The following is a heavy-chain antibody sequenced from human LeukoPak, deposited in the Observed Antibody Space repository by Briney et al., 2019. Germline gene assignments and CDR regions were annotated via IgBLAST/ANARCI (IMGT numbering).Heavy chain of an antibody. D-gene: IGHD1-26*01. V-gene: IGHV4-4*07. CDR1: GGSISRSY. J-gene: IGHJ3*02. CDR2: IYGSGTI. Sequence: SETLSLTCTASGGSISRSYWSWMRQPAGKGPEWIGRIYGSGTITYNPSLESRVTMSVDTSKNQFSLKLRSVTAADTAVYYCAREGARWEPSFSAFDIWGQGTMVTVSS. CDR3: AREGARWEPSFSAFDI.